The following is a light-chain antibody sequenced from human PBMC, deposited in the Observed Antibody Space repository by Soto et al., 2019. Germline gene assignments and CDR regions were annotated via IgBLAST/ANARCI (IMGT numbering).Light chain of an antibody. CDR1: SSDVGSYNL. V-gene: IGLV2-23*01. CDR2: EGS. Sequence: HSALTQPVSVSGSPGQSITISCTGTSSDVGSYNLVSWYQQHPGKAPKLMIYEGSKRPSGISNRFSGSKSGNTASLTISGLQAEDEAEYYCCSYADSSRIYVFGSGTKLTVL. CDR3: CSYADSSRIYV. J-gene: IGLJ1*01.